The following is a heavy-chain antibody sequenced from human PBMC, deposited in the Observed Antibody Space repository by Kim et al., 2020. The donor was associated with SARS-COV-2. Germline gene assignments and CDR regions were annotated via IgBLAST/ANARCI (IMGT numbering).Heavy chain of an antibody. J-gene: IGHJ6*02. CDR3: AREGTTVTTLLSDGMDV. Sequence: LKSRVTMSVDTSKTQFSLKLSSVTAADTAVYYCAREGTTVTTLLSDGMDVWGQGTTVTVSS. V-gene: IGHV4-4*06. D-gene: IGHD4-17*01.